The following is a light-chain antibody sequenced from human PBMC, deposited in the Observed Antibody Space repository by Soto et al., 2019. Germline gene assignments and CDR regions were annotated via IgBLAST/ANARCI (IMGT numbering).Light chain of an antibody. J-gene: IGKJ5*01. CDR3: HQRNNWPPRIA. V-gene: IGKV3-11*01. CDR2: DAS. CDR1: QSISSY. Sequence: ETVWTRCHATLSLAQGERASVSCRASQSISSYLAWYPQKPGQAPRLLMYDASNRATGIPARFSGSGSGTDFTLIISSLEPEDFAGYYCHQRNNWPPRIAVGQGTRVEIK.